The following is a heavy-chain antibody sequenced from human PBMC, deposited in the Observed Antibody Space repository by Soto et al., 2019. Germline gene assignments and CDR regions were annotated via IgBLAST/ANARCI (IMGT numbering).Heavy chain of an antibody. Sequence: RGESLKISCKGVGYKFGSAWIGWVRQMPGKGLEWMGIIKPGTSDIRYSPSCRGHVTISADEAVSTAYLQWSSLKASDTAMYYCARKLSHICDSWGQGTLVTVSS. D-gene: IGHD3-3*02. J-gene: IGHJ4*02. V-gene: IGHV5-51*01. CDR3: ARKLSHICDS. CDR2: IKPGTSDI. CDR1: GYKFGSAW.